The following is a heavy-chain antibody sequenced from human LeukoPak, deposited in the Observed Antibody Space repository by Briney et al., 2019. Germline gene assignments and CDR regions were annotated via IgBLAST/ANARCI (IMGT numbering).Heavy chain of an antibody. V-gene: IGHV4-4*07. CDR2: IHFAGGA. CDR1: GDSISSYY. CDR3: SRWGSSSRCSCFDC. D-gene: IGHD2-15*01. J-gene: IGHJ4*02. Sequence: PSETLSLTCSVSGDSISSYYWSWIRQPAGKGLEWIGRIHFAGGASYNPSLKNRVTISVDTSKNQFSLTLSSVTAADTAIYYCSRWGSSSRCSCFDCWGQGTLVTVSS.